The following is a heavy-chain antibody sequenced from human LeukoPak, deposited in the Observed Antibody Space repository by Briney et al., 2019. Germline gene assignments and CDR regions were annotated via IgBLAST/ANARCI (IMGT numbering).Heavy chain of an antibody. D-gene: IGHD3-10*01. CDR3: ARATYYYGSGSYPLHYFDC. CDR2: IYYSGST. CDR1: GGSISSGDYY. J-gene: IGHJ4*02. V-gene: IGHV4-30-4*01. Sequence: PSETLSLTCTVSGGSISSGDYYWSWIRQPPGKGLEWIGYIYYSGSTYYNPSLKSRVTISVDTSKNQFSLKLSSVTAADTAVYYCARATYYYGSGSYPLHYFDCWGQGTLVTVSS.